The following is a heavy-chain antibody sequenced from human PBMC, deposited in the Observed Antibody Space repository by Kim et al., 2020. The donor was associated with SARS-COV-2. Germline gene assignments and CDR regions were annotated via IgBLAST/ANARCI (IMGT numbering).Heavy chain of an antibody. CDR1: GGSISTGDYY. Sequence: SETLSLTCTVSGGSISTGDYYWSWIRQPPGKGLDSIGYIYYSGSTYYNPPLKSRVTISADTSKNQFSLNLTSVTAADTAVYYCARRSGSGRLPRYVGWFDPWGQGTLVTVSS. D-gene: IGHD3-10*01. CDR2: IYYSGST. CDR3: ARRSGSGRLPRYVGWFDP. J-gene: IGHJ5*02. V-gene: IGHV4-30-4*01.